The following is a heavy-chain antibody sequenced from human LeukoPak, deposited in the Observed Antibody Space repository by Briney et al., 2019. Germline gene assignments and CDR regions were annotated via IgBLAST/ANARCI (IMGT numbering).Heavy chain of an antibody. J-gene: IGHJ4*02. Sequence: SETLSLTCTVSGGSVSSGSYYWSWIRQPPGKELESIGYIYYSGSTNYNPSLKSRVTISVDTSKNQFSLKLSSVTAADTAVYYCARGSRYYDSSGNPSRVDYWGQGTLVTVSS. V-gene: IGHV4-61*01. D-gene: IGHD3-22*01. CDR3: ARGSRYYDSSGNPSRVDY. CDR2: IYYSGST. CDR1: GGSVSSGSYY.